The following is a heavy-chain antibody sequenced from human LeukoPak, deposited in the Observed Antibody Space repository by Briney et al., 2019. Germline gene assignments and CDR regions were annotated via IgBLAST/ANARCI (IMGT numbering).Heavy chain of an antibody. D-gene: IGHD3-3*02. Sequence: GGSLRLSCAASGVTLSSYAMRWVRQAPGKGLECVSSISGSGDNTYYADSVKGRFTISRDNSKNMVYLEMNSLRVEDTAIYYCAKGFSDPTFFYWGQGTQVTVSS. V-gene: IGHV3-23*01. J-gene: IGHJ4*02. CDR1: GVTLSSYA. CDR3: AKGFSDPTFFY. CDR2: ISGSGDNT.